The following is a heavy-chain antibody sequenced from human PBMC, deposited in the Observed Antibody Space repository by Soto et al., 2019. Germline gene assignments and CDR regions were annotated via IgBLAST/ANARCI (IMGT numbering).Heavy chain of an antibody. J-gene: IGHJ4*02. CDR2: IIPILGIA. D-gene: IGHD4-17*01. V-gene: IGHV1-69*08. CDR1: GGTFSSYT. CDR3: ARDLPMTTVRIGGLDY. Sequence: QVQLVQSGAEVKKPGSSVKVSCKASGGTFSSYTISWVRQAPGQGLEWMGRIIPILGIANYAQKFQGRVTITADKSTSTAYMELSSLRSEDTAVYYCARDLPMTTVRIGGLDYWGQGTLVTVSS.